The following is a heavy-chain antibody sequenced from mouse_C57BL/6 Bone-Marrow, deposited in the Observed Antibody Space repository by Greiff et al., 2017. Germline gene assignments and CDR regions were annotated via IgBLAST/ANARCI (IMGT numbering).Heavy chain of an antibody. CDR3: AREGDNYCDY. CDR1: GYTFTCYW. J-gene: IGHJ2*01. Sequence: VQLQQPGAELVMPGASVKLSCKASGYTFTCYWMHWVKQRPGQGLEWIGEIDPSDSYTNYNQKFKGKSTLTVDKSSSTAYMQLSSLTSEDSAVYYGAREGDNYCDYWGQGTTLTVSS. V-gene: IGHV1-69*01. CDR2: IDPSDSYT.